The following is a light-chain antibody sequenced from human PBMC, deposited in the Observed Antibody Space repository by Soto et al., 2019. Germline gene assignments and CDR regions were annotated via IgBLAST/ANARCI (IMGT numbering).Light chain of an antibody. J-gene: IGKJ3*01. CDR3: HQSYGTPTCT. CDR1: QSISSY. V-gene: IGKV1-39*01. Sequence: DIQMTQSPSSLSASVGDRVTITCRASQSISSYINWYQQKPGKAPKLLIYAAYSLQSGVPSRFSGSRSWTDVTVTISSLLPEDFAPYFCHQSYGTPTCTFVHGTKVDIK. CDR2: AAY.